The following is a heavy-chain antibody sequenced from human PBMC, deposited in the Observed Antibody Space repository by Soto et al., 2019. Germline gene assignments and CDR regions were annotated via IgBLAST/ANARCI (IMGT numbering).Heavy chain of an antibody. CDR3: ARHLYSTSPDV. CDR2: IHYTGGT. V-gene: IGHV4-39*01. CDR1: GDSISRSRYY. D-gene: IGHD6-6*01. J-gene: IGHJ6*02. Sequence: SETLSLTCTDSGDSISRSRYYWGWIRQPPGKGLEWIASIHYTGGTYYNPSLRSRVTISVDTSKTQFSLTVSSVTAADTAVYYCARHLYSTSPDVWGQGTSGTSP.